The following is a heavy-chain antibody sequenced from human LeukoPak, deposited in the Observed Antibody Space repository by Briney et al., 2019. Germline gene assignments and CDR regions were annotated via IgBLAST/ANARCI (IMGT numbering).Heavy chain of an antibody. CDR1: GGSISSSSYY. Sequence: SETLSLTCTVSGGSISSSSYYWGWIRQPPGKGLECIGSIYYSGSTYYSPSLKSRVTISVDTSKNQFSLNLNSVTAADTAVYYCARVKQQLVLGYWGQGTLVTVSS. D-gene: IGHD6-13*01. CDR2: IYYSGST. CDR3: ARVKQQLVLGY. J-gene: IGHJ4*02. V-gene: IGHV4-39*07.